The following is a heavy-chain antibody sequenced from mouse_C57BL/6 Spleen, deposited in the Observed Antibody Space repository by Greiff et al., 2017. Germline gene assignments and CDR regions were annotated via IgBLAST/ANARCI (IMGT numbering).Heavy chain of an antibody. CDR2: ISSGGDYI. D-gene: IGHD2-4*01. V-gene: IGHV5-9-1*02. Sequence: EVQLVESGEGLVKPGGSLKLSCAASGFTFSSYAMSWVRQTPEKRLEWVPYISSGGDYIYYADTVKGRFTISRDNTRNTLDLQMSSMKSEDTAMYYCTRDPYDYGAMDYWGQGTSVTVSS. J-gene: IGHJ4*01. CDR1: GFTFSSYA. CDR3: TRDPYDYGAMDY.